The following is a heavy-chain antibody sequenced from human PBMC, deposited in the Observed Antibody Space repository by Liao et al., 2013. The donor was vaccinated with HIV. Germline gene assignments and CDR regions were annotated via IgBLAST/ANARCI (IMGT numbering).Heavy chain of an antibody. CDR3: ARDWGDKAFFDI. V-gene: IGHV4-61*02. CDR1: GGSISGDSYY. CDR2: IYTSGST. Sequence: QVQLQESGPGLVKPSQTLSLTCNVSGGSISGDSYYWNWIRQPAGKGLQWIGRIYTSGSTNYNPSLKSRVTMSVDTSKNQFSLKLSSVTAADTAVFYCARDWGDKAFFDIWGQGTMVTVSS. J-gene: IGHJ3*02. D-gene: IGHD3-16*01.